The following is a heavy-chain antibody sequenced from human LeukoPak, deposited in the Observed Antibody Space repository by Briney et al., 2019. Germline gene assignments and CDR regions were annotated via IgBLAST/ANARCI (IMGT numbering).Heavy chain of an antibody. D-gene: IGHD5-12*01. CDR2: LYSLGNI. CDR1: GASITSGSYY. V-gene: IGHV4-39*01. J-gene: IGHJ4*02. Sequence: SETLSLTCTVSGASITSGSYYWGWIRQPPEKALEWIGTLYSLGNIFYNPSLQSRVTISGDTSKNQFSLKLSSVTAADTARYYCARHRGGYDDRFDYWGQGTLVTVSS. CDR3: ARHRGGYDDRFDY.